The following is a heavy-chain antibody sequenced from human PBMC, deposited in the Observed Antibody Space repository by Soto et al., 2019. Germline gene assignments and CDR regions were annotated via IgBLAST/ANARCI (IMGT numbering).Heavy chain of an antibody. D-gene: IGHD2-21*02. CDR3: ARSGTVVTQGWFDP. CDR2: IGTAGDT. Sequence: GGSLRLSCAASGFTFSSYDMHWVRQATGKGLEWVSAIGTAGDTYYPGSVKGRFTISRENAKNSLYLQMNSLRAEDTAVYYCARSGTVVTQGWFDPWGQGPLVTVSS. V-gene: IGHV3-13*01. J-gene: IGHJ5*02. CDR1: GFTFSSYD.